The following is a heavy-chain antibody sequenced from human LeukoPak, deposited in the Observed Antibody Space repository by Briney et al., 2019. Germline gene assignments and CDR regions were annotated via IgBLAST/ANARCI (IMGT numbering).Heavy chain of an antibody. J-gene: IGHJ4*02. CDR2: LSGSGVST. D-gene: IGHD6-19*01. Sequence: GGSLRLSCAASGLTFSNSWMHWVRQAPGKGLEWVSALSGSGVSTYYADSVKGRFTISRDNSKNTLYLQMNSLTAEDTAVYYCAKTYSSGWYAKPLDYWGQGTLVTVSS. CDR1: GLTFSNSW. CDR3: AKTYSSGWYAKPLDY. V-gene: IGHV3-23*01.